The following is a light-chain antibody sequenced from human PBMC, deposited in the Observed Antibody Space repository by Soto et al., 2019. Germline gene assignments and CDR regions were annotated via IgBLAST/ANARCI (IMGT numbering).Light chain of an antibody. V-gene: IGLV2-8*01. CDR2: DVN. CDR1: SSDVGGYNY. J-gene: IGLJ2*01. CDR3: ISYAGSNKPA. Sequence: QSALTQPPSASGSPGQSVAISCSGTSSDVGGYNYVSWYQQHPGKAPKLMIYDVNKRPSGVPDRFSGSKSGNTASLTVSGLQAKDEADYYCISYAGSNKPAFGGGTKVTVL.